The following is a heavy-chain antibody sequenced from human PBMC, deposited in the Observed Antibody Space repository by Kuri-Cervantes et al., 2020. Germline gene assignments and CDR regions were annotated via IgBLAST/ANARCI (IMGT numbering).Heavy chain of an antibody. CDR1: GFSLSTSRMR. CDR2: IDWDDDK. J-gene: IGHJ3*02. Sequence: SGPTLVKPTQTLTLTCTFSGFSLSTSRMRVSWIRQPPGKALEWLARIDWDDDKFYSTSLKTRLTISKYTSKNQVVLTMTNMDPVDTATYYCARLGNGNYYGAFDIWGQGTMVTVSS. V-gene: IGHV2-70D*14. D-gene: IGHD1-26*01. CDR3: ARLGNGNYYGAFDI.